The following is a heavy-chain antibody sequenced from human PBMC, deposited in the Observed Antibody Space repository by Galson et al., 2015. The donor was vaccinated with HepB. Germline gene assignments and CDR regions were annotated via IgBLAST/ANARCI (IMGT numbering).Heavy chain of an antibody. D-gene: IGHD3-3*01. CDR3: TGHPTTFYDFWRGYSDNWFDP. J-gene: IGHJ5*02. CDR2: IWYDGSNK. CDR1: GFTFSSYG. Sequence: SLRLSCAASGFTFSSYGMHWVRQAPGKGLEWVAGIWYDGSNKHYADSVKGRFTISRDNSKNTLYLQVNSLRAEDTALYYCTGHPTTFYDFWRGYSDNWFDPWGQGTLVIVSS. V-gene: IGHV3-33*03.